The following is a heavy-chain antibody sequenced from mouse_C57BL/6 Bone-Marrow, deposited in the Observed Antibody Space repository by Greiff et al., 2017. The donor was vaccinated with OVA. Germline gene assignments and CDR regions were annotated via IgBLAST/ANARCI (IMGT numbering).Heavy chain of an antibody. Sequence: EVKLMESGGDLVKPGGSLKLSCAASGFTFSSYGMSWVRQTPDKRLEWVATISSGGSYTYYPDSVKGRFTISRDNAKNTLYLQMSSLKSEDTAMYYCARQGLDYFDYWGQGTTLTVSS. V-gene: IGHV5-6*01. D-gene: IGHD3-1*01. CDR1: GFTFSSYG. J-gene: IGHJ2*01. CDR2: ISSGGSYT. CDR3: ARQGLDYFDY.